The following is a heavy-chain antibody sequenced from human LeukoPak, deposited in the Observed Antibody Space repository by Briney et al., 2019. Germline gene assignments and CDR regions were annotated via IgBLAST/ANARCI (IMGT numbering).Heavy chain of an antibody. CDR2: IYYSGST. Sequence: SETLSLTCTVSGGSISSRTYYWGWIRQPPGKGLEWIGSIYYSGSTYYNPSLKSRVTISVDTSKNQFSLKLSSVTAADTAVYYCIRCLTGYSLLDYWGQGTLVTVSS. J-gene: IGHJ4*02. CDR3: IRCLTGYSLLDY. D-gene: IGHD3-9*01. CDR1: GGSISSRTYY. V-gene: IGHV4-39*07.